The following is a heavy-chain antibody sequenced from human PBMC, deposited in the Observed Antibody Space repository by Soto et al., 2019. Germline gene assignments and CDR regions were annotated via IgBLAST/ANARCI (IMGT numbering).Heavy chain of an antibody. CDR3: GGYCSGGSCRNWFDP. D-gene: IGHD2-15*01. CDR2: ISYDGSNK. V-gene: IGHV3-30*03. CDR1: RFTFSSYG. J-gene: IGHJ5*02. Sequence: QVQLVESGGGVVQPGRSLRLSCAASRFTFSSYGMHWVRQAPGKGLEWVAVISYDGSNKYYADSVKGRFTISRDNSKNTLYLQMNSLRAEDTAVYYCGGYCSGGSCRNWFDPWGQGTLVTVSS.